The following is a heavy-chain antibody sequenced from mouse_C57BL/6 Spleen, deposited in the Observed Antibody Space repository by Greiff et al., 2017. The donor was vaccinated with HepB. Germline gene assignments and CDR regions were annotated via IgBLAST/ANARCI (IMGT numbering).Heavy chain of an antibody. CDR2: IRSKRSNYAT. D-gene: IGHD6-1*01. J-gene: IGHJ1*03. Sequence: EVQLVESGGGLVQPKGSLKLSCAASGFTFNTYAMHWVRQAPGKGLEGVARIRSKRSNYATYYADSVKDRFTISRADSQSMLYLQMNNLKTEDTAMYYCANAVDRLYWYCDFWGTGTTVTVSS. CDR1: GFTFNTYA. CDR3: ANAVDRLYWYCDF. V-gene: IGHV10-3*01.